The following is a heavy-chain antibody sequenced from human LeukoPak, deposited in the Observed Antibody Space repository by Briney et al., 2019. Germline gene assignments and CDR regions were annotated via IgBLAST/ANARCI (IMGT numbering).Heavy chain of an antibody. V-gene: IGHV3-33*01. CDR3: ARPTQLRAYLGAFDI. J-gene: IGHJ3*02. CDR2: IWYDGSNK. CDR1: GFTFSSYG. D-gene: IGHD2-2*01. Sequence: PGGSLRLSCAASGFTFSSYGMHWVRQAPGKGLEWVAVIWYDGSNKYYADSVKGRFTISRDNSKNTLYLQMNSLRAEDTAVYYCARPTQLRAYLGAFDIWGQGTMVTVSS.